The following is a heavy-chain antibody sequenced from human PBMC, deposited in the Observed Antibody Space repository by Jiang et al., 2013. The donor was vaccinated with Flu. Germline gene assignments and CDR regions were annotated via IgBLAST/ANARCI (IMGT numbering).Heavy chain of an antibody. CDR2: ISRSSSTI. CDR3: ARDPDSSGHGWYYFDY. CDR1: GFIFSSYN. D-gene: IGHD3-22*01. V-gene: IGHV3-48*02. J-gene: IGHJ4*02. Sequence: VQLVESGGGLVQPGGSLRLSCAASGFIFSSYNMNWVRQAPGKGLEWVSYISRSSSTIYYADSVKGRFTISRDSAKNSLYLQLNSLRDEDTAVYYCARDPDSSGHGWYYFDYWAREPWSPSPQ.